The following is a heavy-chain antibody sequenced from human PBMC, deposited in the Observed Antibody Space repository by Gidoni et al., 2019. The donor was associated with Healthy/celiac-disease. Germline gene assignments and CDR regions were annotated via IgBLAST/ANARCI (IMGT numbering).Heavy chain of an antibody. J-gene: IGHJ6*02. CDR2: ISGSGGST. Sequence: EVQLLESGGGLVQPGGSLRLSCAASGFTFSSYAMSWVRQAPGKGLEWVSAISGSGGSTYYADSVKGRFTISRDKSKNTLYLQMNSLRAEDTAVYYCAKDQGTSSYNPSLGMDVWGQGTTVTVSS. D-gene: IGHD2-2*01. CDR1: GFTFSSYA. V-gene: IGHV3-23*01. CDR3: AKDQGTSSYNPSLGMDV.